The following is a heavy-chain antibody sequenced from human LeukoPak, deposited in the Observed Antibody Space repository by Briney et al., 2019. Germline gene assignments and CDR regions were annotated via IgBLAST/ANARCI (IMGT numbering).Heavy chain of an antibody. CDR3: ARGKSGYSP. CDR1: GYTFTENY. CDR2: INPLTGDA. D-gene: IGHD3-22*01. J-gene: IGHJ4*02. V-gene: IGHV1-2*02. Sequence: ASVKVSCKVSGYTFTENYTHWVRQAPGQGLEWMGLINPLTGDANYTERFQGRVTLTRDTSSGTAYMHLSSLRYDDTAVYYCARGKSGYSPWGQGTPV.